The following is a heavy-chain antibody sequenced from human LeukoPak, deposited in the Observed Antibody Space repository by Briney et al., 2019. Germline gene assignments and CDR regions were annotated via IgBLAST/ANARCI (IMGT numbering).Heavy chain of an antibody. D-gene: IGHD3-9*01. J-gene: IGHJ5*02. CDR2: IIPIFGTA. CDR1: GGTFSSYD. CDR3: ARDRFLDFDWPWNWFDP. Sequence: ASVKVSCKASGGTFSSYDISWVRQAPGQGLEWMGGIIPIFGTANYAQKFQGRVTITADESTSTAYMELSSLRSEDTAVYYCARDRFLDFDWPWNWFDPWGQGTLVTVSS. V-gene: IGHV1-69*13.